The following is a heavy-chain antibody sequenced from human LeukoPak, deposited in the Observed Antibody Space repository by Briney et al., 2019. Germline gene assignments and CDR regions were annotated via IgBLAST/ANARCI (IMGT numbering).Heavy chain of an antibody. CDR3: ARDGVPGENYFVDY. D-gene: IGHD1-7*01. V-gene: IGHV3-21*01. CDR1: GFTFTSYA. Sequence: GGSLRLSCAISGFTFTSYAMTCVRQAPGRGLEWVSSISSSSNYIYYADSLKGRFTISRDNAKSSLYLQMNSLTAEDTAVYYCARDGVPGENYFVDYWGQGTLVTVSS. J-gene: IGHJ4*02. CDR2: ISSSSNYI.